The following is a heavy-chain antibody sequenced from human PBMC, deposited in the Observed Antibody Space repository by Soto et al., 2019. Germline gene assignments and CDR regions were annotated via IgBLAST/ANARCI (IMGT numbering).Heavy chain of an antibody. J-gene: IGHJ4*02. CDR1: GYTFTSYY. CDR3: ARARPVYGYSSSWYLSF. D-gene: IGHD6-13*01. CDR2: INPSGGST. V-gene: IGHV1-46*01. Sequence: ASVKVSCKASGYTFTSYYMHWVRQAPGQGLEWMGIINPSGGSTSYAQKFQGRVTMTRDTSTSTVYMELSSLRSEDTAVYYCARARPVYGYSSSWYLSFWGQGTLVTVYS.